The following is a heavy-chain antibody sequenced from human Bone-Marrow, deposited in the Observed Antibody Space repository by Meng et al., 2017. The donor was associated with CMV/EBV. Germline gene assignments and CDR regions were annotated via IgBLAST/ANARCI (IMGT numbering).Heavy chain of an antibody. V-gene: IGHV3-23*01. J-gene: IGHJ4*02. D-gene: IGHD6-25*01. Sequence: GESLKISCAASGFTFITYAMSWVRQAPGKGLEWVSSITGSADKTCYADSVKGRFTISRDNSKNTVYLQMNSLRAEDTAVYYCAKASAADFWGQGTPVTVSS. CDR3: AKASAADF. CDR2: ITGSADKT. CDR1: GFTFITYA.